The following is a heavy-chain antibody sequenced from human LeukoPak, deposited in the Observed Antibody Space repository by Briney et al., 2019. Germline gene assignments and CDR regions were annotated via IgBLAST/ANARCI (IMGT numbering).Heavy chain of an antibody. CDR3: ARERAIASLRPYYFDY. D-gene: IGHD6-6*01. J-gene: IGHJ4*02. Sequence: PGGSLRLSCAASGFTFSSYGMHWVRQAPGKGLEWVAVIWYDGSNKYYADSVKGRFTISRDNARNSLYLQMNSLRAEDTAVYYCARERAIASLRPYYFDYWGQGTLVTVSS. CDR1: GFTFSSYG. V-gene: IGHV3-33*01. CDR2: IWYDGSNK.